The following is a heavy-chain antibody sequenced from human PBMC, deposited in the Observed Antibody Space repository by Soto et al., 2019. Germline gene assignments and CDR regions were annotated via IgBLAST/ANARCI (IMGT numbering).Heavy chain of an antibody. Sequence: QVQLVQSGAEVKKPGASVKVSCKASGYTFTSNDINWVRQAPGQGPEWMGWMNPDNGKTGFAQKFQGRITMTRNTSISTAYMELSSLRSDDTAVYFCARPLCSSTRCGPSFFDSWGQGSLVTVSS. D-gene: IGHD2-2*01. V-gene: IGHV1-8*01. CDR2: MNPDNGKT. CDR3: ARPLCSSTRCGPSFFDS. CDR1: GYTFTSND. J-gene: IGHJ4*02.